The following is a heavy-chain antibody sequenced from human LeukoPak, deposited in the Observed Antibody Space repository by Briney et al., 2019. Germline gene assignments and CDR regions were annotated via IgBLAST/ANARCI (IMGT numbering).Heavy chain of an antibody. CDR3: ARVSVTSAARFDY. D-gene: IGHD6-6*01. V-gene: IGHV4-34*01. CDR2: INHSGST. Sequence: PSETLSLTCSVSGGSISTYYWSWIRQPPGKGQEWIGEINHSGSTNYNPSLESRVTISVDTSKNQFSLKLSSVTAADTAVYYCARVSVTSAARFDYWGQGTLVTVST. J-gene: IGHJ4*02. CDR1: GGSISTYY.